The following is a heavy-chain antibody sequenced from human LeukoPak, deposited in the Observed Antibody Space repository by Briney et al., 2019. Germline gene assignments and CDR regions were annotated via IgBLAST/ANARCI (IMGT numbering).Heavy chain of an antibody. CDR3: ARDLGNYYGSGSARFDP. D-gene: IGHD3-10*01. CDR1: GYTFTGYY. J-gene: IGHJ5*02. CDR2: INPNSGGT. Sequence: ASVKVSCKASGYTFTGYYMHWVRQAPGQGLEWMGRINPNSGGTNYAQKFQGRVTMTRDTSISTAYVELSRLRSDDTAVYYCARDLGNYYGSGSARFDPWGQGTLVTVSS. V-gene: IGHV1-2*06.